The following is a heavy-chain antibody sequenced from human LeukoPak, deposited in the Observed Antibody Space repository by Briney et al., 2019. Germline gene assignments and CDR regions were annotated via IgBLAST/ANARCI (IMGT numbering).Heavy chain of an antibody. V-gene: IGHV3-7*01. CDR3: ARSGSYFSK. D-gene: IGHD1-26*01. Sequence: PGGSLRLSCAASGFIFSSHCMSWVRQAPGKGLEWVANINLEGTDKNYVDSVKGRFTISRDNAKNSLYLQMSSLRADDTAMYYCARSGSYFSKWGQGTLVAVSS. J-gene: IGHJ4*02. CDR2: INLEGTDK. CDR1: GFIFSSHC.